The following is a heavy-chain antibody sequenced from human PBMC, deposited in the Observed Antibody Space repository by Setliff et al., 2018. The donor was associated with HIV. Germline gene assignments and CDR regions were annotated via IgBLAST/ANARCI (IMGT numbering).Heavy chain of an antibody. J-gene: IGHJ6*02. CDR3: ARRKGGYGLDV. Sequence: SETLSLTCTVSGGSITTTNYYWGWVRQSPGKGLEWIGEIYHSGSTHYNPSLQSRVTISVDKSKSQFSLKLTSVTAADTAVYYCARRKGGYGLDVWGQGTTVTVSS. V-gene: IGHV4-39*07. CDR1: GGSITTTNYY. CDR2: IYHSGST. D-gene: IGHD3-16*01.